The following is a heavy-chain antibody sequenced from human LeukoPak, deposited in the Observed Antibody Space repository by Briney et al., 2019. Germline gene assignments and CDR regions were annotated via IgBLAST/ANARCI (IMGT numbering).Heavy chain of an antibody. CDR3: AKDEIAAADDAFDI. CDR2: IRYDGSNK. Sequence: GGSLRLSCAASGFTFSSFGMHWVRQAPGKGLEWVAFIRYDGSNKYYADSVKGRFTISRDNSKNTLYLQMNSLRAEDTAVYYCAKDEIAAADDAFDIWGQGTMVTVSS. CDR1: GFTFSSFG. V-gene: IGHV3-30*02. D-gene: IGHD6-13*01. J-gene: IGHJ3*02.